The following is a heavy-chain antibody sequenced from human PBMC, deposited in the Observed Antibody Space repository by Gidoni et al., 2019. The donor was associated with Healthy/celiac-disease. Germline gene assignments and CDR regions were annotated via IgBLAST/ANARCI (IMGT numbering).Heavy chain of an antibody. V-gene: IGHV1-69*01. J-gene: IGHJ4*02. CDR2: IIPIFGTA. CDR3: ARDVGYCSGGRCYSAVDY. CDR1: GGPISSYA. D-gene: IGHD2-15*01. Sequence: QVQLVQSGAVVKKPGFSGNVACNASGGPISSYAISWVRQSPGQGVEWMGGIIPIFGTANYAQKFQGRVTITADETTSTAYMELSSLESEDTAVYYCARDVGYCSGGRCYSAVDYWGQGTLVTVSS.